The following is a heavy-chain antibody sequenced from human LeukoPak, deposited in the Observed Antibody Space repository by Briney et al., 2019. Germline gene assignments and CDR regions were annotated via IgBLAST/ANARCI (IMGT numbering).Heavy chain of an antibody. CDR1: GFTVSSNY. Sequence: GGSLRLPCAASGFTVSSNYMSWVRQAPGKGLEWVSVIYSGGSTYYADSVKGRFTISRHNSKNTLYLQMNSLRAEDTAVYYCARLSEAGTTGYYYGMDVWGQGTTVTVSS. CDR2: IYSGGST. J-gene: IGHJ6*02. CDR3: ARLSEAGTTGYYYGMDV. V-gene: IGHV3-53*04. D-gene: IGHD1-1*01.